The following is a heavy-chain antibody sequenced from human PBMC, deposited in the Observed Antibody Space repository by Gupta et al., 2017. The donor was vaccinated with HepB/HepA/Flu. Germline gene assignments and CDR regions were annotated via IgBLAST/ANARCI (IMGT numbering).Heavy chain of an antibody. Sequence: QVQLVQSGAEVKKPGASVKVSCKASGYTFTSYAMHWVRQAPGQRLEWMGWINAGNGNTKYSQKFQGRVTITRDTSASTAYMELSSLRSEDTAVYYCARTLAEARLGWFDPWGQGTLVTVSS. V-gene: IGHV1-3*01. J-gene: IGHJ5*02. CDR3: ARTLAEARLGWFDP. CDR1: GYTFTSYA. D-gene: IGHD6-19*01. CDR2: INAGNGNT.